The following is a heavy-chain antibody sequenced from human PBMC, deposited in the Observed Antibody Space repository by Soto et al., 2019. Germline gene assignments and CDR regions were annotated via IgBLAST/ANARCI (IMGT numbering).Heavy chain of an antibody. Sequence: QVQLQQWGAGLLKPSETLSLTCAVYGGSFSGYYWSWIRQPPGKGLEWIGEINPSGSTNYTPSLKSRVTMSGDTPKIHFSLKLTSVTAADTAVYFRARGRDGGAANWGQGTLVTVSS. CDR2: INPSGST. CDR3: ARGRDGGAAN. J-gene: IGHJ4*02. D-gene: IGHD4-17*01. CDR1: GGSFSGYY. V-gene: IGHV4-34*01.